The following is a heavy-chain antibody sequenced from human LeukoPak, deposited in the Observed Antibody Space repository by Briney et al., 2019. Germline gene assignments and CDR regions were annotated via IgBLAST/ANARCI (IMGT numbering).Heavy chain of an antibody. Sequence: SETLSLTCTVSGGSINSGNYYWSWIRQPAGKGLEWIGRIHTSGSTNSNPSLKSRVTISVDTSKNQFSLTLSSVTAADTAVYYCARGAQVVPASVWFDPWGQGTLVTVSS. J-gene: IGHJ5*02. CDR1: GGSINSGNYY. D-gene: IGHD2-2*01. V-gene: IGHV4-61*02. CDR3: ARGAQVVPASVWFDP. CDR2: IHTSGST.